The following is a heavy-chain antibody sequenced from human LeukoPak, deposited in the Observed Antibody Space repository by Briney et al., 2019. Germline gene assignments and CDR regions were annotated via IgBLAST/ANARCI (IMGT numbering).Heavy chain of an antibody. V-gene: IGHV4-59*01. CDR3: ARSGYSYGYGYFQH. CDR2: IYYSGST. J-gene: IGHJ1*01. CDR1: GGSISSYY. D-gene: IGHD5-18*01. Sequence: PSETLSLTCTVSGGSISSYYWSWIRQPPGKGLEWIGYIYYSGSTNYNPSLKSRVTISVDTSKNQFSLKLSPVTAADTAVYYCARSGYSYGYGYFQHWGQGTLVTVSS.